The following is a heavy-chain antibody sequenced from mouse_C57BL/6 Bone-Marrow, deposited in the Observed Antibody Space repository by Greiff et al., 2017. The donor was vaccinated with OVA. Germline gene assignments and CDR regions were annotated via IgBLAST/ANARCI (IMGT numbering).Heavy chain of an antibody. Sequence: VQLQQPGTELVKPGASVKLSCKASGYTFTSYWMHWVKQRPGQGLEWIGNINPSNGGTNYNEKFKSKATLTVDKSSSTAYMQLSSLTSEDSAVYYCARLRAYYSNPAWFAYWGQGTLVTVSA. CDR1: GYTFTSYW. D-gene: IGHD2-5*01. J-gene: IGHJ3*01. CDR3: ARLRAYYSNPAWFAY. V-gene: IGHV1-53*01. CDR2: INPSNGGT.